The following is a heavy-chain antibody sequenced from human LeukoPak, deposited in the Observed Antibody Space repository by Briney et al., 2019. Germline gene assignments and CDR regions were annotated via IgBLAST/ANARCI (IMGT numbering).Heavy chain of an antibody. Sequence: GASVKVSCKASGYTFTSYGISWVRQAPGQGLEWMGWISAYNGNTNYAQKLQGRVTMTTDTSTSTAYMELRSLRSDDTAVHYCARVSPTDYYYYGMDVWGQGTTVTVSS. D-gene: IGHD4-11*01. CDR3: ARVSPTDYYYYGMDV. CDR2: ISAYNGNT. V-gene: IGHV1-18*01. J-gene: IGHJ6*02. CDR1: GYTFTSYG.